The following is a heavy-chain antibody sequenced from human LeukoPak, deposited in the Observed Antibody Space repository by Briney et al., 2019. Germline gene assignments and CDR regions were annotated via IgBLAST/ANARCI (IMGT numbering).Heavy chain of an antibody. CDR1: GGSISSYY. Sequence: SETLSLTCTVSGGSISSYYWSWIRQPPGKGLEWIGYIYYSGSTNYNPSLKSRVTISVDTSKNQFSLKLSSVTAADMAVYYCARDRSGGTNYWGQGTLVTVSS. CDR3: ARDRSGGTNY. J-gene: IGHJ4*02. D-gene: IGHD2-15*01. CDR2: IYYSGST. V-gene: IGHV4-59*01.